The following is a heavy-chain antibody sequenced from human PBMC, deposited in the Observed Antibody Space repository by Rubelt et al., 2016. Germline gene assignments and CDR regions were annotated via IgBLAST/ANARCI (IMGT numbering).Heavy chain of an antibody. CDR1: GGAISSTNYY. Sequence: QLQLQESGPGLVKPSETLSLTCSVSGGAISSTNYYWGWVRQPPGKGLEWIGTINYSGNTYYNPSLKSRVTMSLDTSNSQFSLKLISVTAADTAVYYCARGYGAGNSQLFDCWGQGTLVTVSS. J-gene: IGHJ4*02. V-gene: IGHV4-39*07. CDR3: ARGYGAGNSQLFDC. D-gene: IGHD6-13*01. CDR2: INYSGNT.